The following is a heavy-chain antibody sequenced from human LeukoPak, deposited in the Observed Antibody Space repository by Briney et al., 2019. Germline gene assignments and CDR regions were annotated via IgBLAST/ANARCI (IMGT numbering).Heavy chain of an antibody. CDR2: IYPGDSDT. Sequence: GESLKISCKGSGYSFTSYWIGWVRQMPGEGLKWMGIIYPGDSDTRYSPSFQGQVTISADKSISTAYLQWSSLKASDTAMYYCARRAQQDAFDIWGQGTMVTVSS. CDR3: ARRAQQDAFDI. J-gene: IGHJ3*02. CDR1: GYSFTSYW. V-gene: IGHV5-51*01.